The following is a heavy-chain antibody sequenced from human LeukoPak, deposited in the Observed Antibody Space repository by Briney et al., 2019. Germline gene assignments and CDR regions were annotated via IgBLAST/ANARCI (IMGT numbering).Heavy chain of an antibody. J-gene: IGHJ5*02. V-gene: IGHV3-23*01. D-gene: IGHD3-10*02. Sequence: PGGSLRLSCAVSEFTFSSYAMSWVRQAPGEGLEWVSTISGSGDSTYYADSVKGRFTISRDNSKSMLYLQMSSLRAADTAVYYCAKGGNYVDLWGQGTLATVSS. CDR3: AKGGNYVDL. CDR2: ISGSGDST. CDR1: EFTFSSYA.